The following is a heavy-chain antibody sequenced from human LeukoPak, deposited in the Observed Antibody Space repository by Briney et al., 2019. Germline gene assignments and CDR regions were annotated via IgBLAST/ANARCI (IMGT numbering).Heavy chain of an antibody. CDR3: ARVTIRVLRFLEWSPNGRRHMDV. V-gene: IGHV4-34*01. Sequence: KPSETLSLTCAVYGGSFSGYYWSWIRQPPGKGLEWIGEINHSGSTNYNPSLKSRVTISVDTSKNQFSLKLSSVTAADTAVYYCARVTIRVLRFLEWSPNGRRHMDVWGKGTTVSVSS. CDR1: GGSFSGYY. CDR2: INHSGST. D-gene: IGHD3-3*01. J-gene: IGHJ6*03.